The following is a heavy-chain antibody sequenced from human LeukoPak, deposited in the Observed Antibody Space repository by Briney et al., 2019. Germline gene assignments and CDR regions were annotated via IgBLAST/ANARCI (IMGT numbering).Heavy chain of an antibody. J-gene: IGHJ4*02. CDR3: ANENYYGSGSYPDY. CDR2: ISLDGSNK. V-gene: IGHV3-30*18. CDR1: VFTFSSYG. Sequence: GWSLSLSCAASVFTFSSYGMHWVRQAPGKGLEWVAVISLDGSNKYYADSVKGRFTISRDNSKNTLYLQMNSLRAEDTAVYYCANENYYGSGSYPDYWGQGTLVTVSS. D-gene: IGHD3-10*01.